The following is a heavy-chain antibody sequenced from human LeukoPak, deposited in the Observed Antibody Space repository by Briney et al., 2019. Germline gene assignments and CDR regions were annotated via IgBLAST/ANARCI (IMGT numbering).Heavy chain of an antibody. D-gene: IGHD6-19*01. J-gene: IGHJ3*02. Sequence: SETLSLTCTVSGGSISSNNYYWGWIRQPPGKGLEWIGSIYYSGGTYYNPSLKSRVIISVDTSKNQSSLKLSSVTAADTAVYYCARLGIAVAGNRAFDIWGQGTMVTVSS. CDR2: IYYSGGT. CDR1: GGSISSNNYY. V-gene: IGHV4-39*01. CDR3: ARLGIAVAGNRAFDI.